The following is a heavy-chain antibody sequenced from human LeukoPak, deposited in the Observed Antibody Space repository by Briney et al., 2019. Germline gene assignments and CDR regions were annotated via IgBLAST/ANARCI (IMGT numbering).Heavy chain of an antibody. Sequence: GGSLRLSCAASGFTFTSYSMNWVRQAPGKGLEWVSTISGGGGSTYYADSVKGRFTISRDNSKNTLYLLLNNLRAEDTAVYYCAREIKTNWFDPWGQGTLVTVSS. CDR2: ISGGGGST. J-gene: IGHJ5*02. V-gene: IGHV3-23*01. CDR3: AREIKTNWFDP. CDR1: GFTFTSYS.